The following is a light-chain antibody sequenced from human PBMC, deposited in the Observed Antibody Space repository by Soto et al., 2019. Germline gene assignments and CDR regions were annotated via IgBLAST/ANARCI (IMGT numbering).Light chain of an antibody. CDR2: DAS. Sequence: EIVFTQAPATLALSPGERATLSRRASQSVSSYLAWYQQKPGQAPRLLIYDASNRTTGIPARFSGSGSGTDFTLTISRLEPEDFAVYYCQQYGSSPRTFGQGTKVDIK. CDR3: QQYGSSPRT. J-gene: IGKJ1*01. CDR1: QSVSSY. V-gene: IGKV3-20*01.